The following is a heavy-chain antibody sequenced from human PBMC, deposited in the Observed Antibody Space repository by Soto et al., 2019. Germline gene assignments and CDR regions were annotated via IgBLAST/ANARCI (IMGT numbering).Heavy chain of an antibody. D-gene: IGHD6-13*01. CDR3: ARGSSRWDY. V-gene: IGHV4-61*02. Sequence: SETLSLTCTVSGSSISSSSYYWSWIRQPAGKGLEWIGRIYSGGRNNYNPSLKSRVTMSVDTSKNQFSLRLSSVTAADTAMYYCARGSSRWDYWGQGTLVTVSS. CDR2: IYSGGRN. CDR1: GSSISSSSYY. J-gene: IGHJ4*02.